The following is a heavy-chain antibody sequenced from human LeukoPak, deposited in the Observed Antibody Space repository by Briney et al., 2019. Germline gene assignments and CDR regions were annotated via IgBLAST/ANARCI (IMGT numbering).Heavy chain of an antibody. CDR1: GFTFSRYA. CDR2: ISGSGGST. Sequence: GGSLRLSCAASGFTFSRYAMSWVRQAPGKGLEWVSAISGSGGSTYYADSVKGRLTISRDNSKNTLYLQMNSLRAEDTAVYYCAKVPPGIAVAGHFDYWGQGTLVTVSS. J-gene: IGHJ4*02. V-gene: IGHV3-23*01. D-gene: IGHD6-19*01. CDR3: AKVPPGIAVAGHFDY.